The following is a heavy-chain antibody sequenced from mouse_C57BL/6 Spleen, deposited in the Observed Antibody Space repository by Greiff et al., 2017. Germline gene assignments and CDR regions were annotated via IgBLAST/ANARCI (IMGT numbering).Heavy chain of an antibody. Sequence: EVKLMESGGGLVKPGGSLKLSCAASGFTFSDYGMHWVRQAPEKGLEWVAYISSGSSTIYYADTVKGRFTISRDNAKNTLFLQMTSLRSEDTAMYYCARGYYGSSYVVAMDYWGQGTSVTVSS. V-gene: IGHV5-17*01. CDR3: ARGYYGSSYVVAMDY. J-gene: IGHJ4*01. CDR1: GFTFSDYG. D-gene: IGHD1-1*01. CDR2: ISSGSSTI.